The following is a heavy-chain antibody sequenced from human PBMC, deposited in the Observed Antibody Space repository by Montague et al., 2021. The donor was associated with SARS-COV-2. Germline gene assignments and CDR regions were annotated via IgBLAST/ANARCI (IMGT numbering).Heavy chain of an antibody. D-gene: IGHD6-13*01. CDR1: GFIFDDYG. CDR3: ARDLYSSSWPGNWFDP. V-gene: IGHV3-9*01. Sequence: SLRLSCAASGFIFDDYGMHWVRQAPGKGLEWVSGISWNSGTIDYADSVKGRFTISRDNAKNSLYLQMNSLRDEDTAVYYCARDLYSSSWPGNWFDPWGQGTLVTVSS. CDR2: ISWNSGTI. J-gene: IGHJ5*02.